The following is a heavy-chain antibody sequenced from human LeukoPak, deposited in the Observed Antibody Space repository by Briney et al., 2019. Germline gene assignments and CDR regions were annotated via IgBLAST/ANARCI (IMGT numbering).Heavy chain of an antibody. D-gene: IGHD3-22*01. J-gene: IGHJ4*02. V-gene: IGHV3-30*02. CDR2: IRYDGSNK. CDR1: GFTFSSYG. CDR3: AKDGRYYYDSSGYQFDY. Sequence: PGGSLRLSCAASGFTFSSYGMLWVRQAPGKGLEWVAFIRYDGSNKYYADSVKGRFTISRDNSKNPLYLQMNSLRAEDTAVYYCAKDGRYYYDSSGYQFDYWGQGTLVTVSS.